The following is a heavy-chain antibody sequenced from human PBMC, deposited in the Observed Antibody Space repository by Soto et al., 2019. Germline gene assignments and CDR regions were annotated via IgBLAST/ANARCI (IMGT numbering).Heavy chain of an antibody. D-gene: IGHD6-25*01. CDR3: ARGSLSGFDYYYYMDV. J-gene: IGHJ6*03. V-gene: IGHV1-8*01. CDR1: GYTFTSYD. Sequence: GASVKVSCKASGYTFTSYDINWVRQATGQGLEWMGWMNPNSGNTGYAQKFQGRVTMTRNTSISTAYMELSSLRSEDTAVYYCARGSLSGFDYYYYMDVWGKGTTVTVSS. CDR2: MNPNSGNT.